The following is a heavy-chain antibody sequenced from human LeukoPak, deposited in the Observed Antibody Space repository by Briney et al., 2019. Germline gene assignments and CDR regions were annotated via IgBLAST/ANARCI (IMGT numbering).Heavy chain of an antibody. CDR3: AREDGYCSGGNCYSYFDS. D-gene: IGHD2-15*01. J-gene: IGHJ4*02. V-gene: IGHV3-7*01. CDR1: GFTFSSYW. CDR2: IKKTGSET. Sequence: GGSLRLSCAASGFTFSSYWMSWVRQAPGKGLEWVACIKKTGSETYYVDSVKGRFTITRDNTRNSLFLQMYSLRAEDTAVYFCAREDGYCSGGNCYSYFDSWGQGTLVTVSS.